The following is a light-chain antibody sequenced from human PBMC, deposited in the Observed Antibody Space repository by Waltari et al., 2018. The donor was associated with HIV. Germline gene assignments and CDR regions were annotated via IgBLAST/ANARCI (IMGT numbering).Light chain of an antibody. Sequence: SYVVTQPPSLSVAPGKTASITCGGNTIGDKSVHWYQQKAGQAPVLVIYYDDVRPSGIPDRLYPYNSGNTATLTITRVEAGDEADYYCQVWDSGSDRVVFGGGTKLTVL. CDR2: YDD. V-gene: IGLV3-21*04. CDR3: QVWDSGSDRVV. J-gene: IGLJ2*01. CDR1: TIGDKS.